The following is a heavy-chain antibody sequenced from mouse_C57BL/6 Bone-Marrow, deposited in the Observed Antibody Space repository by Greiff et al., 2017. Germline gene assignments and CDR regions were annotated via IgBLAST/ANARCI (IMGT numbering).Heavy chain of an antibody. J-gene: IGHJ4*01. CDR2: INPSSGYT. D-gene: IGHD2-5*01. CDR1: GYTFTSYW. Sequence: QVQLQQPGAELVMPGASVKLSCKASGYTFTSYWMHWVKQRPGQGLEWIGYINPSSGYTKYNQKFKDKATLTADKSSSTAYMQLSSLTYEDSAVYYCARWSNFYAMDYWGQGTSVTVSS. CDR3: ARWSNFYAMDY. V-gene: IGHV1-7*01.